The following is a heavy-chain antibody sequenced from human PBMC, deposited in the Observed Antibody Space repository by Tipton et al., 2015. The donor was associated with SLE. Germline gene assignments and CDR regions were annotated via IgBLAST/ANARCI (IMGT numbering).Heavy chain of an antibody. CDR1: GFTFDDYS. V-gene: IGHV3-43*01. CDR2: ISWDGGSK. D-gene: IGHD6-19*01. CDR3: AKGGSSGWSPWGY. J-gene: IGHJ4*02. Sequence: SLRLSCAASGFTFDDYSMHWLRQAPGKGLEWVSLISWDGGSKYYADSVKGRFTISRDNSKNSLYLQMNSLRTEDTALYYCAKGGSSGWSPWGYWGQVPLVTVSS.